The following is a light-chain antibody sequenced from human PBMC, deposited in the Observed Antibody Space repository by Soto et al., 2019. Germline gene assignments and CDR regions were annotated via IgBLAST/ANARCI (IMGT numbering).Light chain of an antibody. CDR1: SGHSSYT. Sequence: QLVLTQSPSASASLGASVKLTCTLSSGHSSYTIAWHQQQPEKGPRYLMKLNSDGSHNKGDGIPDRFSGSSSGAERYLTISSLQSEDEADYYCQTWDTGILGVFGGGTKLTVL. J-gene: IGLJ3*02. CDR3: QTWDTGILGV. V-gene: IGLV4-69*01. CDR2: LNSDGSH.